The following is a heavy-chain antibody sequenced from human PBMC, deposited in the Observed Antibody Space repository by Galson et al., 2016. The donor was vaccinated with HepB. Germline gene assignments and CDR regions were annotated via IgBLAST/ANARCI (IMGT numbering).Heavy chain of an antibody. V-gene: IGHV3-48*03. Sequence: SLRLSCAASGFTFSSYNMNWVGQAPGKGLDWISYISATGTTIDYADSVKGRFIISRDNAKNSLYLQMNSLGVEDTAVYYCARDSRATFGEPNWFDPWGQGTLVIVSS. CDR1: GFTFSSYN. CDR2: ISATGTTI. CDR3: ARDSRATFGEPNWFDP. J-gene: IGHJ5*01. D-gene: IGHD3-3*01.